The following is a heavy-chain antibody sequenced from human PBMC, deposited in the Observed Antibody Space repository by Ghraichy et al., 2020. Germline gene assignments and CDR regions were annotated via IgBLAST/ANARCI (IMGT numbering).Heavy chain of an antibody. D-gene: IGHD1-26*01. J-gene: IGHJ4*02. CDR1: GGSISSYY. Sequence: SETLSLTCTVSGGSISSYYWSWIRQPPGKGLEWIGYIYYSGSTNYNPSLKSRVTISVDTSKNQFSLKLSSVTAADTAVYYCARGDIVGAELDYWGQGTLVTVSS. CDR3: ARGDIVGAELDY. V-gene: IGHV4-59*01. CDR2: IYYSGST.